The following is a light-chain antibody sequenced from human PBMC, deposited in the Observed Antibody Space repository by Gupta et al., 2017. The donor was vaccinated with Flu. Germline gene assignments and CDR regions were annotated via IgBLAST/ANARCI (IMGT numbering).Light chain of an antibody. Sequence: DVVMTQSPLSLPVTLGQPASISCRSSQSLVKSDGNTYLNWFQQRPGQSPRRLIYKVSNRDSGVPDRFSGSGSGTDFTLKISRVEAEDVGVYYCRQGTHWPPTFGHGTKVDIK. CDR2: KVS. V-gene: IGKV2-30*01. CDR1: QSLVKSDGNTY. J-gene: IGKJ3*01. CDR3: RQGTHWPPT.